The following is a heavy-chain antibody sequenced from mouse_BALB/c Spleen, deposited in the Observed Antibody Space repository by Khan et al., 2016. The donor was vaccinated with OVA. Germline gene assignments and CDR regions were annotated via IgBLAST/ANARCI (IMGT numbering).Heavy chain of an antibody. Sequence: QIQLVQSGPELKKPGETVKISCKASGYTFTNFGLNWLKQAPGKALKWMGWINTSTGEPTYADDFKGRFAFSLETSASTAYLQINNLKNEYMATYFCARGRNYYGSWFAYCGQGTLDTVSA. CDR3: ARGRNYYGSWFAY. V-gene: IGHV9-1*02. CDR1: GYTFTNFG. CDR2: INTSTGEP. D-gene: IGHD1-1*01. J-gene: IGHJ3*01.